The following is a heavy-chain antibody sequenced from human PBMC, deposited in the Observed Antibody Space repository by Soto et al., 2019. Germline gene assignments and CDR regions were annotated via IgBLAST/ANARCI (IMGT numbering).Heavy chain of an antibody. V-gene: IGHV3-7*05. CDR1: GFTFSGYW. Sequence: EVQLVESGGGLVQPGGSLRLSCAASGFTFSGYWMSWVRQAPGKGLEWVANIKQDGSEQFYVDSVKGRFTISRDNAKNSLYRQMNSLRAEDTAVYYCAREAVWCQGTTVTVSS. CDR2: IKQDGSEQ. CDR3: AREAV. J-gene: IGHJ6*02.